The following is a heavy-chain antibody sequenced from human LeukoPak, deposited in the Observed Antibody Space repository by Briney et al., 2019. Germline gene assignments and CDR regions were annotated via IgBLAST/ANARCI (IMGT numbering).Heavy chain of an antibody. CDR1: GGTFSNYA. D-gene: IGHD4-11*01. J-gene: IGHJ6*03. CDR3: ASVTVTTWAPDGHMDV. CDR2: IIPMFGTT. V-gene: IGHV1-69*05. Sequence: SVKVSCKASGGTFSNYAISWVRQAPGQGLEWMGRIIPMFGTTNYAQKFQGRVTITTDESTSTAYMEVSSLRIEDAAVYYCASVTVTTWAPDGHMDVWGKGTTVTVSS.